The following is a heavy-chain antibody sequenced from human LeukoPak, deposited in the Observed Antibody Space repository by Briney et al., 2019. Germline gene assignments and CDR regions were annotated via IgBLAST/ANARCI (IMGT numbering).Heavy chain of an antibody. J-gene: IGHJ4*02. CDR2: ISAYNGNT. CDR1: GYTLTSYG. Sequence: GASVKVSCKASGYTLTSYGISWVRQAPGQGLEWMGWISAYNGNTNYAQKLQGRVTMTTDTSTSTAYMELRSLRSGDTAVYYCTTHYYDSSGQYYFDYWGQGTLVTVSS. D-gene: IGHD3-22*01. CDR3: TTHYYDSSGQYYFDY. V-gene: IGHV1-18*01.